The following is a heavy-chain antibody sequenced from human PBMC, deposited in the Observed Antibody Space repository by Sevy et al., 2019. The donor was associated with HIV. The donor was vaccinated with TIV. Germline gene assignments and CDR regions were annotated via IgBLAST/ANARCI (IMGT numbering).Heavy chain of an antibody. J-gene: IGHJ4*02. CDR3: ARGKSGYSCALNY. CDR1: GFTVNSNY. Sequence: GRSLRLSCAASGFTVNSNYMTWVRQAPGKGLEGVSVIHSDDTTYHADSVKDRFTISRDNFKNTLYLHMSSLRAEDTAVYYCARGKSGYSCALNYWGQGTLVTVSS. CDR2: IHSDDTT. V-gene: IGHV3-66*01. D-gene: IGHD5-18*01.